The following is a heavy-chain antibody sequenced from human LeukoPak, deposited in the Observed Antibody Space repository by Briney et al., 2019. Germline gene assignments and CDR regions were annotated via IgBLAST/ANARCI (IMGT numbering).Heavy chain of an antibody. Sequence: SVKVSCKTSGYTFTKYLIRWVRQAPGQGLEWMGTINPQGDITNYAQRFQGRITLTEDTSTSTVYMELSSLTSEDTAVYYCARPSYCVADNCGYWLDPWGPGTLVTVSS. V-gene: IGHV1-46*01. CDR2: INPQGDIT. J-gene: IGHJ5*02. CDR3: ARPSYCVADNCGYWLDP. CDR1: GYTFTKYL. D-gene: IGHD2-21*01.